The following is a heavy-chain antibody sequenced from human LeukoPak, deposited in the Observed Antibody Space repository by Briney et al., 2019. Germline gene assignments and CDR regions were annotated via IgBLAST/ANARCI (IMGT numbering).Heavy chain of an antibody. CDR2: INPNSGGT. CDR3: ARKRRDYYYDSSGYYFGY. CDR1: GYTFTVYY. D-gene: IGHD3-22*01. J-gene: IGHJ4*02. Sequence: ASVTVSCKASGYTFTVYYMHWVRQAPGQGREWMGWINPNSGGTNYAQKFQGRVTMTRDTSISTAYMELSRLRSDDTAVYYCARKRRDYYYDSSGYYFGYWGQGTLVTVSS. V-gene: IGHV1-2*02.